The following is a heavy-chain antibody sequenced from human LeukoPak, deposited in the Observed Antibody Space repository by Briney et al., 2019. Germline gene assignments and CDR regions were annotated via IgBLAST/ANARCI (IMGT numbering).Heavy chain of an antibody. CDR2: INSDGITT. Sequence: PGGSLRLSCAASGFTFSSYWMHWVRQAPGKGLVWVSRINSDGITTNYADSVKGRFTISRDNAKTTLYLQMNSLRADDTAVYYCARTPYCSSTTCEDFDYWGQGTLVTVSS. J-gene: IGHJ4*02. CDR3: ARTPYCSSTTCEDFDY. V-gene: IGHV3-74*01. D-gene: IGHD2-2*01. CDR1: GFTFSSYW.